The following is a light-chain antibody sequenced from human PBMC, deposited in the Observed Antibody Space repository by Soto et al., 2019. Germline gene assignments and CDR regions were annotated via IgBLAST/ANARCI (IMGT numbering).Light chain of an antibody. Sequence: EIVLTQSPGTLSLSPGERATLSCRASETVNSNYLAWYQHKRGQAPRLLIYGASSRATGIPDRFSGSGSGTDFTLTISRLEPEDFAVYYCQQYGSSPQTFGQGTKVDIK. CDR2: GAS. CDR3: QQYGSSPQT. V-gene: IGKV3-20*01. CDR1: ETVNSNY. J-gene: IGKJ1*01.